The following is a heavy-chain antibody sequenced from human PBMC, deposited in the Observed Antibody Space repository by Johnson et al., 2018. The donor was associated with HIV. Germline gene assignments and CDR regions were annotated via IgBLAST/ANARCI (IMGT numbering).Heavy chain of an antibody. J-gene: IGHJ3*02. CDR3: ARGGDYDEGAFDI. Sequence: VQLVESGGGLVQPGGSLRLSCAASGFTFSSYWMHWVRQAPGKGLVWVSRINSDGSSTSYADSVKGRFTISRDNAKNTLYLQMNSLRAEDTAGDYCARGGDYDEGAFDIWGQGTMVTVSS. CDR1: GFTFSSYW. CDR2: INSDGSST. V-gene: IGHV3-74*01. D-gene: IGHD4-17*01.